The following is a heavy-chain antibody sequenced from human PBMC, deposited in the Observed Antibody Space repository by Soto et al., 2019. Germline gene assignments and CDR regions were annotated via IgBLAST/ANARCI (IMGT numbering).Heavy chain of an antibody. V-gene: IGHV3-23*01. CDR1: GFTFSSYA. Sequence: GGSLRLSSAASGFTFSSYAMSWVRQAPGKGLEWVSAISGSGGSTYYADSVKGRFTISRDNSKNTLYLQMNSLRAEDTAVYYCAKDPLYYYGSGTPPAFDIWGQGTMVTVSS. CDR2: ISGSGGST. CDR3: AKDPLYYYGSGTPPAFDI. D-gene: IGHD3-10*01. J-gene: IGHJ3*02.